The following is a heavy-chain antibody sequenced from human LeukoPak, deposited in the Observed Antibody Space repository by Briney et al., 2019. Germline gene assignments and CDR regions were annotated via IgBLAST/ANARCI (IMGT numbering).Heavy chain of an antibody. J-gene: IGHJ4*02. V-gene: IGHV3-48*03. CDR2: ISSSGSAI. CDR3: AKGGDGDIDY. CDR1: GFTFSRYE. Sequence: GGSLRLSCAASGFTFSRYEMNWVRPPPGVGLEWVSYISSSGSAIYYADSVKGRFTISRDNAKNSLYLQMNSLRAEDTAVYYCAKGGDGDIDYWGQGTLVTVSS. D-gene: IGHD3-16*01.